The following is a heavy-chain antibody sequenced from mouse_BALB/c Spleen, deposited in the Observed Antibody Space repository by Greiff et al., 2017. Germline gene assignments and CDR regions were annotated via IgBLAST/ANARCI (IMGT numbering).Heavy chain of an antibody. CDR3: ARDRGIYYGYDRGWYFDV. CDR1: GFSLTGYG. CDR2: IWGDGST. D-gene: IGHD2-2*01. J-gene: IGHJ1*01. Sequence: VMLVESGPGLVAPSQSLSITCTVSGFSLTGYGVNWVRQPPGKGLEWLGMIWGDGSTDYNSALKSRLSISKDNSKSQVFLKMNRLQTDDTARYYCARDRGIYYGYDRGWYFDVWGAGTTVTVAS. V-gene: IGHV2-6-7*01.